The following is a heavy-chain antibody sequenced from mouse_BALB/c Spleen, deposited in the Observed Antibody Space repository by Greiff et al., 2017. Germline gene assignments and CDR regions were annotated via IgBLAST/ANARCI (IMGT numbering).Heavy chain of an antibody. CDR1: GFSLTTYG. D-gene: IGHD2-4*01. Sequence: VKLVESGPGLVQPSQSLSITCTVSGFSLTTYGVHWVRQSPGKGLEWLGVIWSGGSTDYNAAFISRLSISKDNSKSQVFFKMNSLQTNDTAIYYCASPYDYDAAWFAYWGQGTLVTVSA. CDR3: ASPYDYDAAWFAY. J-gene: IGHJ3*01. CDR2: IWSGGST. V-gene: IGHV2-2*02.